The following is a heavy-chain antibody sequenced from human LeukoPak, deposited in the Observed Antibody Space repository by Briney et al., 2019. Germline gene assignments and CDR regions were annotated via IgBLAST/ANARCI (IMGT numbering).Heavy chain of an antibody. Sequence: GGSLRLSCAASGFTISSYSINWVRQAPGKGLEWVSSISSSSSSIYYADSVKGRFTISRDNSKNSLYLQMNSLRAKDTAVYYCARDRGGYYFDYWGQGTLVTVSS. CDR3: ARDRGGYYFDY. CDR1: GFTISSYS. J-gene: IGHJ4*02. CDR2: ISSSSSSI. D-gene: IGHD3-3*01. V-gene: IGHV3-21*01.